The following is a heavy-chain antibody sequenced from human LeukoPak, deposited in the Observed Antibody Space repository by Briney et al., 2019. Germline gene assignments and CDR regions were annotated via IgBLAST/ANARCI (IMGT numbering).Heavy chain of an antibody. Sequence: PSETLSLTCTVSGGSISSYCWSWIRQPAGKGLEWIGRIYTSGSTNYNPSLKSRVTMSVDTSKNQFSLKLSSVTAADTAVYYCARSSIAAAGIYYYYYGMDVWGQGTTVTVSS. CDR2: IYTSGST. CDR3: ARSSIAAAGIYYYYYGMDV. D-gene: IGHD6-13*01. V-gene: IGHV4-4*07. J-gene: IGHJ6*02. CDR1: GGSISSYC.